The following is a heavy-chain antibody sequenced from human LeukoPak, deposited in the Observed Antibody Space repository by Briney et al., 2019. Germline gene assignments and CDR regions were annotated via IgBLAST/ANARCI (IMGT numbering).Heavy chain of an antibody. Sequence: SQTLSLTCTVSGGSISSGGYYWSWFRQHPGKGLEWIGYIYYSGSTYYNPSLKSRVTISVDTSKNQFSLKLSSVTAADTAVYYCARADYYYGMDVWGQGTTVTVSS. V-gene: IGHV4-31*03. J-gene: IGHJ6*02. CDR1: GGSISSGGYY. CDR2: IYYSGST. CDR3: ARADYYYGMDV.